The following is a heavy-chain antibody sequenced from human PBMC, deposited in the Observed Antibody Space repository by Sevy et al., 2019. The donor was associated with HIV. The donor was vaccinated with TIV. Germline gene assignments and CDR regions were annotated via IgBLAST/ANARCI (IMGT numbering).Heavy chain of an antibody. J-gene: IGHJ4*02. CDR3: AKDSNFYDSSGYLDFDY. D-gene: IGHD3-22*01. CDR1: GFTFSSYG. V-gene: IGHV3-30*18. Sequence: GGSLRLSCAASGFTFSSYGMHWVRQAPGKVLEWVAVISNDGSNKYYADSVKGRFTISRDNSKNTLLLQMNSLRAEDTAVYYCAKDSNFYDSSGYLDFDYWGQGTLVTVSS. CDR2: ISNDGSNK.